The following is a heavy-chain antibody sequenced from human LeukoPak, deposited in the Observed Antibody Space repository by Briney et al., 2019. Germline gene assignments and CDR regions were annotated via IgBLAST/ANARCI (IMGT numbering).Heavy chain of an antibody. CDR1: GYTFTIYG. CDR3: ARADYYDSSGYYYRLEDDY. J-gene: IGHJ4*02. V-gene: IGHV1-18*01. CDR2: ISAYNGNT. D-gene: IGHD3-22*01. Sequence: ASVKVSCKASGYTFTIYGISWVRQAPGQGLEWMGWISAYNGNTNYAQKLQGRVTMTTGTSTSTAYMELRSLRSDDTAVYYCARADYYDSSGYYYRLEDDYWGQGTLVTVSS.